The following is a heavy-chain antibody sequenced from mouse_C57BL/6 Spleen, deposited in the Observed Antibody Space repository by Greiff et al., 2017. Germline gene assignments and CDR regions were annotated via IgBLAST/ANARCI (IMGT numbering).Heavy chain of an antibody. J-gene: IGHJ3*01. CDR2: IDPSDSYT. V-gene: IGHV1-59*01. CDR1: GYTFTSYW. CDR3: ARDGSSDEGAY. Sequence: QVQLQQPGAELVRPGTSVKLSCKASGYTFTSYWMHWVKQRPGQGLEWIGVIDPSDSYTNYNQKFKGKATLTVDTSSSTAYMQLSSLTSEDSAVYYCARDGSSDEGAYWGQGTLVTVSA. D-gene: IGHD1-1*01.